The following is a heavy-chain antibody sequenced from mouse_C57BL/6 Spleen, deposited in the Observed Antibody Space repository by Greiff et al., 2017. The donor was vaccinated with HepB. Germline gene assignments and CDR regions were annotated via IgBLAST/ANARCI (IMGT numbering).Heavy chain of an antibody. Sequence: DVMLVESGGDLVKPGGSLKLSCAASGFTFSSYGMSWVRQTPDKRLEWVATISSGCSYTYYPDSVKGRFTIFRDNAKKTLYLQMSSLMSEDTAMEYCARHPITTVGRWYFDVWGTGTTVTVSS. V-gene: IGHV5-6*02. CDR2: ISSGCSYT. CDR1: GFTFSSYG. CDR3: ARHPITTVGRWYFDV. D-gene: IGHD1-1*01. J-gene: IGHJ1*03.